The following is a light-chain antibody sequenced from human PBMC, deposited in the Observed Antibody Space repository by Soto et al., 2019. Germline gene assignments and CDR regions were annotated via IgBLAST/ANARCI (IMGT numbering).Light chain of an antibody. CDR1: QSISSW. Sequence: MQGTQSSSTGSRSVGDRGTITCPARQSISSWLAWYQQKPGQAPNLLISDASSLHTWVPSSFSGSGSGTDFTLTISCLQPEDFATYYCQQYYSQTWTFGQGTKVDI. V-gene: IGKV1-5*01. CDR3: QQYYSQTWT. J-gene: IGKJ1*01. CDR2: DAS.